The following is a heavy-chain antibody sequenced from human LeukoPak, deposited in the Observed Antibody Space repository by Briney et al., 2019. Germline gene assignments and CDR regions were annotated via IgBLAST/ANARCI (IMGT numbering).Heavy chain of an antibody. D-gene: IGHD4-17*01. CDR2: IYYSGST. J-gene: IGHJ3*02. V-gene: IGHV4-59*01. Sequence: SETLSLTCTVSGGSISSYYWSWIRQPPGKGLEWIGYIYYSGSTNYNPSLKSRVTISVDTSKNQFSLKLSSVTAADTAVYYCARDDYGDSAFDIWGHGTMVTVSS. CDR1: GGSISSYY. CDR3: ARDDYGDSAFDI.